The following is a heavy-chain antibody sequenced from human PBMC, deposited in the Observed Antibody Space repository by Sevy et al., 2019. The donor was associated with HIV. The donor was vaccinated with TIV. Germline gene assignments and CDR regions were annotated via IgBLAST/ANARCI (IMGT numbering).Heavy chain of an antibody. D-gene: IGHD2-2*01. CDR1: GYTLTELS. CDR2: FDPEDGET. CDR3: ATDLCSSASCYGYFDY. J-gene: IGHJ4*01. V-gene: IGHV1-24*01. Sequence: ASVKVSCKVSGYTLTELSMHWVRQAPGKGLEWMGGFDPEDGETIYAQKFQGRVTMTEDTSTDTAYMELSSLRSEDTAVYYCATDLCSSASCYGYFDYWGHGTLVTVSS.